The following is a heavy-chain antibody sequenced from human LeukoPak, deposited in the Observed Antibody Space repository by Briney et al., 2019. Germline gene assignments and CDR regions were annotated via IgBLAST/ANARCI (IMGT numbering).Heavy chain of an antibody. D-gene: IGHD1-1*01. J-gene: IGHJ4*02. CDR3: ARDLELERNRWNYFES. CDR2: MHYSGDS. V-gene: IGHV4-59*01. CDR1: GNSISSFF. Sequence: SETLSLTCTVSGNSISSFFWSWIRQPPEKGLEWIGSMHYSGDSKYNPSLRSRVSLSIDTSKQQFSLRLSSVTAADTAVYYCARDLELERNRWNYFESWGQGALVTVSS.